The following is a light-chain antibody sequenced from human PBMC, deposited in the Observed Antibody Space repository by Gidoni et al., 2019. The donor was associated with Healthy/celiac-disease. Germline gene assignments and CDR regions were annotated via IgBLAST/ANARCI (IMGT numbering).Light chain of an antibody. V-gene: IGLV1-40*01. CDR2: VNR. CDR3: QSYDSSLSALYV. J-gene: IGLJ1*01. CDR1: SSNIGAGYD. Sequence: QSVLTQPPPVSGAPGQRVPIACPGRSSNIGAGYDVHWYQQLPGTAPKLLIYVNRNRPSGVPDRFSGSMSDTSASLAITGLQAEDEAEYCCQSYDSSLSALYVFGTGTKVTVL.